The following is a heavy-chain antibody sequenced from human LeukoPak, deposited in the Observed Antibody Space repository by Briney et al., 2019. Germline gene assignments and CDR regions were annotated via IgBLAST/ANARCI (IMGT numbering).Heavy chain of an antibody. CDR3: ARGGLSSLFDY. J-gene: IGHJ4*02. Sequence: SETLSLTCAVYGGSFSGYYWSWIRQPPGKGLEWIGEINHSGSTNYNPSLKSRVTISVDTSKNQFSLKLSSVTAADTAVYYCARGGLSSLFDYWGQGTLVTASS. V-gene: IGHV4-34*01. CDR1: GGSFSGYY. CDR2: INHSGST. D-gene: IGHD3-16*02.